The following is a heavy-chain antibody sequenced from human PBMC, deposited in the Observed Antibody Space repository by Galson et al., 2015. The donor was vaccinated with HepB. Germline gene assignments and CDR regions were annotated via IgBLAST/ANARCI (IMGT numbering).Heavy chain of an antibody. CDR2: ISNDGSSK. CDR3: TRDSFYFDYRGGPDY. V-gene: IGHV3-30*04. J-gene: IGHJ4*02. CDR1: GFTFSAYA. Sequence: SLRLSCAASGFTFSAYALHWVRQAPGRGLEWVAGISNDGSSKYYADSVKGRFTISRDNSQNTLYLQMSSLRPGDTAVYYCTRDSFYFDYRGGPDYWGRGTLVTVSS. D-gene: IGHD2-15*01.